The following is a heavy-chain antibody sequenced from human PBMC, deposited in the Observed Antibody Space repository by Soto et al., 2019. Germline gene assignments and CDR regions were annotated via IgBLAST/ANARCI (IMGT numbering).Heavy chain of an antibody. D-gene: IGHD6-6*01. CDR3: ARGSAGLAAPYFEY. CDR2: IIPIFDTA. Sequence: QVQLVQSGAEVKKPGSSVKVSCRASGGTFSNYAINWVRQAPGQGLEWMGRIIPIFDTANYPQKFQGRLTITVDKSTTTAYMQLSSLTSEDTAVYFCARGSAGLAAPYFEYWGQGTLVTVSS. V-gene: IGHV1-69*06. CDR1: GGTFSNYA. J-gene: IGHJ4*02.